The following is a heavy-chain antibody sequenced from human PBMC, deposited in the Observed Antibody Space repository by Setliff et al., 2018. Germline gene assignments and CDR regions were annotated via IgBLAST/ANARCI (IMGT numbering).Heavy chain of an antibody. CDR3: ARDRVIVASGRRGFYFDY. CDR2: IYTSGDT. V-gene: IGHV4-4*07. D-gene: IGHD5-12*01. Sequence: SETLSLTCTVSGASISSHIWVWVRQPAGKGLEWIGRIYTSGDTNYNPSLKSRVTMSVDASKNQISLKLSSVTAADTAVYYCARDRVIVASGRRGFYFDYWGHGTQVTVSS. CDR1: GASISSHI. J-gene: IGHJ4*01.